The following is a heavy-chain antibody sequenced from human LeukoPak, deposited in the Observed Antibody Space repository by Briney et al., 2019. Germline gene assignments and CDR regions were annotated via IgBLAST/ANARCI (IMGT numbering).Heavy chain of an antibody. J-gene: IGHJ4*02. V-gene: IGHV3-30*02. Sequence: GGSLRLSCAASGFTFSSYGMHWVRQAPGKGLEWVAFIRYDGTNKYFADSVKGRFTISRDNAKNMVYLQMNSLGVEDTAVYYCARGGSGCFDYWGQGTLVTASS. CDR3: ARGGSGCFDY. CDR1: GFTFSSYG. D-gene: IGHD6-19*01. CDR2: IRYDGTNK.